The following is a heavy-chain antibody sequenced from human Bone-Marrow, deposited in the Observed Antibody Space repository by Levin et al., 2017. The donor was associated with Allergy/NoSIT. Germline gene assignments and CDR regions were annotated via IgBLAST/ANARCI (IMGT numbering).Heavy chain of an antibody. J-gene: IGHJ3*02. D-gene: IGHD3-22*01. CDR3: ARDRADNFDSSGYYPDAFDI. CDR1: GYTFIAYY. CDR2: ITPNSSNT. V-gene: IGHV1-2*02. Sequence: ASVKVSCKASGYTFIAYYIHWVRQAPGQGPEWMGWITPNSSNTNYAQKFRGRVTLTWDTSTTTASMELSSLTFDDTAVYYCARDRADNFDSSGYYPDAFDIWGQGTVVTVSS.